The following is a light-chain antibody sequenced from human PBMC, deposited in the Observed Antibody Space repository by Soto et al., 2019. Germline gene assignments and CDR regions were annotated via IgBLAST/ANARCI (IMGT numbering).Light chain of an antibody. CDR2: AAS. V-gene: IGKV1-27*01. Sequence: DIQMTQSPPSLSASVGDRVTITCRASEGISNYLAWFQQKPGKVPELLIYAASTLQSGVPSRFSGSGSGTDFTLTISSLQHEDVATYYCQKYKSAPFTFGPGTKVDIK. CDR3: QKYKSAPFT. J-gene: IGKJ3*01. CDR1: EGISNY.